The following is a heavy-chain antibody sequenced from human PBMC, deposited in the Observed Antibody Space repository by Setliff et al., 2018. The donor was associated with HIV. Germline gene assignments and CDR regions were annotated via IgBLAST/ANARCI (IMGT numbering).Heavy chain of an antibody. V-gene: IGHV4-34*01. J-gene: IGHJ4*02. CDR2: ISHSGGT. Sequence: PSETLSLTCAVYGGSFSGYYWSWIRQSPGKGLEWLGEISHSGGTNYNLSLKSRVTISLDTSKNQFSLKLTSVTAADTAVYYCARLSRGATAGTPYFDYWGRGTLVTVSS. D-gene: IGHD6-13*01. CDR3: ARLSRGATAGTPYFDY. CDR1: GGSFSGYY.